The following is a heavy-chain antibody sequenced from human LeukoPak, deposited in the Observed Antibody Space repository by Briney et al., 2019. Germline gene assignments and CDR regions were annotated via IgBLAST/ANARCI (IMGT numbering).Heavy chain of an antibody. CDR2: IYYSGST. D-gene: IGHD3-22*01. CDR1: GGSISSYY. CDR3: ARERNYYDSSGYYPNWFDP. Sequence: PSETLSLTCTVSGGSISSYYWSWIRQPPGKGLEWIGYIYYSGSTNYNPSLKSRVTISVDTSKNQFSLKLSSVTAADTAVYYCARERNYYDSSGYYPNWFDPWGQGTLVTVSS. V-gene: IGHV4-59*01. J-gene: IGHJ5*02.